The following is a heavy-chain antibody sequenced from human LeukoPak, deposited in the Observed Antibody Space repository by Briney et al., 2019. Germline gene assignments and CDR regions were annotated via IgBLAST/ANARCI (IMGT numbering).Heavy chain of an antibody. CDR3: ARRYSNYFFDY. J-gene: IGHJ4*02. Sequence: PSETLSLTCAVSGYSITSGYYWAWIRQPPGKGLEWIGNIYRSGSTYYNASLKSRVTISVDTSKNQFSLKLSSVTAADTAVYYCARRYSNYFFDYWGQGTLVTVSS. CDR2: IYRSGST. CDR1: GYSITSGYY. D-gene: IGHD4-11*01. V-gene: IGHV4-38-2*01.